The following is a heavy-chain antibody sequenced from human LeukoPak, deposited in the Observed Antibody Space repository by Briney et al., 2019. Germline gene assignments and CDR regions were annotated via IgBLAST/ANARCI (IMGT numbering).Heavy chain of an antibody. CDR3: ARSHAQKWGGYSH. D-gene: IGHD2-21*01. CDR2: IYYSGST. Sequence: SETLSLTCTVSGGSISSYYWSWIRQPPGKGLECIGYIYYSGSTNYNPSLKSRVTISVDTSKNQFSLKLTSVTAADTAVYFCARSHAQKWGGYSHWGQGTLVTVSS. CDR1: GGSISSYY. J-gene: IGHJ4*02. V-gene: IGHV4-59*01.